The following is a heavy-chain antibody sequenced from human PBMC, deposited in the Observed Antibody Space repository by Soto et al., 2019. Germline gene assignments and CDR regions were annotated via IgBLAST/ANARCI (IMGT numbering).Heavy chain of an antibody. D-gene: IGHD6-13*01. Sequence: SETLSLTCTVSGGSVSSAAYYWSWIRQPPGKGLEWIGYIYYSGSTNYNPSLKSRVTISVDTSKNQFSLKLTSVTAADTSVYYCARQQMVPPYYFNYWGQGTLVTAPQ. CDR2: IYYSGST. CDR3: ARQQMVPPYYFNY. J-gene: IGHJ4*02. V-gene: IGHV4-61*08. CDR1: GGSVSSAAYY.